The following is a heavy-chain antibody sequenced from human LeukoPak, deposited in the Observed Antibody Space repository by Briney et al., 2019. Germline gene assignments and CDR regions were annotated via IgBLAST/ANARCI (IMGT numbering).Heavy chain of an antibody. J-gene: IGHJ4*02. CDR1: GYTFTSYG. Sequence: GASVKVSCKASGYTFTSYGISWVGQAPGQGVEGMGWISAYNGNTNYAQKLQGRVTITTDTSTSTAYMELRSLRSDDTAVYYCARVPDYYGSASYSLLFDYWGQGTLVTVSS. CDR3: ARVPDYYGSASYSLLFDY. V-gene: IGHV1-18*04. D-gene: IGHD3-10*01. CDR2: ISAYNGNT.